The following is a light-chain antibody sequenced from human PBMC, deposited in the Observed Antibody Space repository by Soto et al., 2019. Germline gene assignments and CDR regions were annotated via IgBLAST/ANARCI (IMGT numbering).Light chain of an antibody. CDR2: AAS. J-gene: IGKJ4*01. CDR1: QSINKY. Sequence: DIQMTQSPSSLSASVGDRVTITCRASQSINKYLNWYQQRPGEAPELLMYAASSLQSGVPSRFSGSGPGTYFTLTLTSLQPEDFATYYCQQSYGSPTFGGGKKLEI. CDR3: QQSYGSPT. V-gene: IGKV1-39*01.